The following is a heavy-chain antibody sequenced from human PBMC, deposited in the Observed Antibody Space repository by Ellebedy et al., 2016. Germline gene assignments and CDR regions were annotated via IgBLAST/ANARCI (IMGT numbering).Heavy chain of an antibody. CDR3: AKDTSGYPFDY. D-gene: IGHD6-25*01. V-gene: IGHV3-30-3*01. J-gene: IGHJ4*02. CDR1: GFTFSSYA. CDR2: ISYDGSNK. Sequence: GGSLRLXCAASGFTFSSYARHWFRQAPGKGLEWVAVISYDGSNKYYADSVKGRFTISRDNSKNTLYLQMNSLRAEDTAVYYCAKDTSGYPFDYWGQGTLVTVSS.